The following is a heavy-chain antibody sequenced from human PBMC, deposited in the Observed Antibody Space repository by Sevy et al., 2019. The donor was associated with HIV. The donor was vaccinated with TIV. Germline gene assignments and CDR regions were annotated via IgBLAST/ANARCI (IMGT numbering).Heavy chain of an antibody. Sequence: ASVKVSCKASGYTFTDYWIHWVRQAPGQGLEWKGRIKPSGGAPNYARMFQDRITVTSDTSITTAYLELNYLSSDDTAVYYCARTIVSGTMVDIDYWSQGTLVTVSS. V-gene: IGHV1-2*06. CDR3: ARTIVSGTMVDIDY. J-gene: IGHJ4*02. D-gene: IGHD1-26*01. CDR1: GYTFTDYW. CDR2: IKPSGGAP.